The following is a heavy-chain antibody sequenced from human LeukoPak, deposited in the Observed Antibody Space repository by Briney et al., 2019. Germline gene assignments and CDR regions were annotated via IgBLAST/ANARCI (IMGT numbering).Heavy chain of an antibody. D-gene: IGHD3-22*01. CDR1: GFTFSSYG. CDR2: ISYDGSNK. J-gene: IGHJ3*02. Sequence: GRSLRLSCAASGFTFSSYGMHWVRQAPGKGLEWVAVISYDGSNKYYADSVRGRFTISRDNSKNTLYLQMNSLRAEDTAVYYCATEPTITMIVVVSVFDAFDIWGQGTMVTVSS. CDR3: ATEPTITMIVVVSVFDAFDI. V-gene: IGHV3-30*03.